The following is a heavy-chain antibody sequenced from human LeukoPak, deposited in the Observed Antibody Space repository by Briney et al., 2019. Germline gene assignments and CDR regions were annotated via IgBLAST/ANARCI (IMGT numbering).Heavy chain of an antibody. CDR3: AREGSYYESSGYYQLKGVDY. V-gene: IGHV3-21*01. CDR2: ISRTGIYI. J-gene: IGHJ4*02. CDR1: GFTFSLYS. Sequence: GGSLRLSCAASGFTFSLYSMTWVRQAPGKGLEWVSSISRTGIYIYYADSVKGRFTISRDNAKNSLYLQMNSLRSKDTAVYYCAREGSYYESSGYYQLKGVDYWGQGALVTVSS. D-gene: IGHD3-22*01.